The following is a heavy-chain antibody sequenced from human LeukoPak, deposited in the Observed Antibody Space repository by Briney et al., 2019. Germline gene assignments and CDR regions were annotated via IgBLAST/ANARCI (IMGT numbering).Heavy chain of an antibody. D-gene: IGHD3-10*01. Sequence: PGGSLRLSCAASGFTFSSYGMHWVRQAPGKGLEWVAVIWYDGSNKYYADSVKGRFTISRDNSKNTLYLQMNSLRAESTAVYYCARGSRWFGELSYYGMDVWGQGTTVTVSS. CDR3: ARGSRWFGELSYYGMDV. CDR2: IWYDGSNK. J-gene: IGHJ6*02. CDR1: GFTFSSYG. V-gene: IGHV3-33*01.